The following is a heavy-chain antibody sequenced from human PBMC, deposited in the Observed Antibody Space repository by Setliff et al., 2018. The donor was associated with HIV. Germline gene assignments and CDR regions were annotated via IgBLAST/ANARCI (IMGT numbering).Heavy chain of an antibody. CDR1: GGSVSSSSYY. D-gene: IGHD6-6*01. J-gene: IGHJ4*02. V-gene: IGHV4-39*01. CDR2: IYYSGDT. CDR3: ARMEATRPPRGLDY. Sequence: SETLSLTCTVSGGSVSSSSYYWGWIRQPTGKGLEWIGTIYYSGDTQYNPSFKTRVIMSVDTSKNQFSLRLISVTAADTAVYYCARMEATRPPRGLDYWGPGTLVTDSS.